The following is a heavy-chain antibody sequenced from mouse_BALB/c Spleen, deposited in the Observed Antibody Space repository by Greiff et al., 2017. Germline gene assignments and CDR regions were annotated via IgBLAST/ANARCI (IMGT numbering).Heavy chain of an antibody. CDR2: INPYNDGT. D-gene: IGHD2-4*01. J-gene: IGHJ4*01. Sequence: EVQLQQSGPELVKPGASVKMSCKASGYTFTSYVMHWVKQKPGQGLEWIGYINPYNDGTKYNEKFKGKATLTSDKSSSTAYMELSSLTSEDSAVYFCARLTMISSYAMDYWGQGTSVTVSS. CDR3: ARLTMISSYAMDY. V-gene: IGHV1-14*01. CDR1: GYTFTSYV.